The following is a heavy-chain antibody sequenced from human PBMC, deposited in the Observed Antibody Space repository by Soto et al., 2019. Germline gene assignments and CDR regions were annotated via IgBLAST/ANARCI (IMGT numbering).Heavy chain of an antibody. J-gene: IGHJ6*02. Sequence: DVQLLESGGGLVQPGGSLRLSCVVSGFTFSSYAMSWVRQAPGKGLEWVSSISGSGGNIYYADSVKGRFTISRDNPKHRLHLQMNSLRAEDTAVYYCAKPASGWYPKLMNGMDVWGQGTTVTVSS. V-gene: IGHV3-23*01. CDR2: ISGSGGNI. D-gene: IGHD6-19*01. CDR3: AKPASGWYPKLMNGMDV. CDR1: GFTFSSYA.